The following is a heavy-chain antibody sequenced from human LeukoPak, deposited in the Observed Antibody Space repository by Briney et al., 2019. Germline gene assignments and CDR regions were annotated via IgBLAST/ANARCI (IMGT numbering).Heavy chain of an antibody. CDR3: ARSCSSTSCYRSWDAFDI. J-gene: IGHJ3*02. CDR2: ISYDGSNK. Sequence: PGRSLRLSCAASGFTFNTYAMHWVRQAPGKGLEWVAVISYDGSNKYYADSVKGRFTISRDNSKNTLYLQMNSLRAEDTAVYYCARSCSSTSCYRSWDAFDIWGQGTMVTVCS. V-gene: IGHV3-30-3*01. CDR1: GFTFNTYA. D-gene: IGHD2-2*02.